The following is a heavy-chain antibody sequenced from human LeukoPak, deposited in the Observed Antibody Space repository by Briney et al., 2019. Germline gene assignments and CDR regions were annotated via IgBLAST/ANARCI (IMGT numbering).Heavy chain of an antibody. CDR2: IYYSGST. D-gene: IGHD3-16*02. J-gene: IGHJ4*02. Sequence: PSETLSLTCTVSGGSISSYYWSWIRQPPGKGLEWIGYIYYSGSTNYNPSLKGRVTISVDTSKNQFSLKLSSVTAADTAVYYCARLTTNYDYIWGSYRPTGGYFDYWGQGTLVTVSS. V-gene: IGHV4-59*01. CDR3: ARLTTNYDYIWGSYRPTGGYFDY. CDR1: GGSISSYY.